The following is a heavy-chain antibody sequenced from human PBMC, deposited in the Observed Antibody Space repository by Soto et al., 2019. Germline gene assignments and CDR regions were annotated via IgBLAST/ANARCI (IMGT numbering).Heavy chain of an antibody. V-gene: IGHV1-3*01. J-gene: IGHJ4*02. CDR2: IKAGNGDI. CDR1: GYTFTSPA. Sequence: QVQLVQSGAEVMQPGASVKVSCKASGYTFTSPATHWVRQAPGQRLEWMGWIKAGNGDIKYSQKFQGRVTFTPDTSANTAYMELSSLRSEDTAVYYCATYVGYSNTCLSHCGQGTLVTVPS. CDR3: ATYVGYSNTCLSH. D-gene: IGHD6-13*01.